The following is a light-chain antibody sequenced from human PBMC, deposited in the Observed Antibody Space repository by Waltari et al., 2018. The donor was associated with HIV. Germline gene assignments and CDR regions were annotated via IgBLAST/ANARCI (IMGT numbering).Light chain of an antibody. CDR3: AAWDDSLNGYV. J-gene: IGLJ1*01. Sequence: QSVLTQPPSVSEAPRQRVTISCSGSSSNIGNNAVNWYQPAPGKAPKLLIYFDDLLSSGVSDRFSGSKSGTSASLAIRGLQSEDEADYYCAAWDDSLNGYVFGSGTKVTVL. CDR2: FDD. CDR1: SSNIGNNA. V-gene: IGLV1-36*01.